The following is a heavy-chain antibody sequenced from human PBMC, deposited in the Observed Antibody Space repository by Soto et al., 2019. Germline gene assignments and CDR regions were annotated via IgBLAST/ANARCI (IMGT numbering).Heavy chain of an antibody. Sequence: GASVKVSCKASGGTFSSYAISWVRQAPGQGLEWMGGIIPIFGTANYAQKFQGRVTITADESTSTAYMELSSLRSEDTAVYYCARAVDYGGISYFDYWGQGTLLTVSS. CDR2: IIPIFGTA. V-gene: IGHV1-69*13. CDR3: ARAVDYGGISYFDY. CDR1: GGTFSSYA. J-gene: IGHJ4*02. D-gene: IGHD4-17*01.